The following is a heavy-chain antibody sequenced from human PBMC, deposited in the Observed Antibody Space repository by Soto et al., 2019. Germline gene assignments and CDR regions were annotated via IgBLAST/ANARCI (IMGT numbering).Heavy chain of an antibody. CDR1: GFTFRSYA. CDR2: ISGSGDST. Sequence: EVQLLESGGGLVHPGGSLRPSCAASGFTFRSYAMSWVRQAPGKGLEWGSAISGSGDSTYYPDSVKGRFTISRDSSKNTLYLHMNSLRAEDTAVYYCAKDPTSALPQYYFDYWGQGTLVTVSS. V-gene: IGHV3-23*01. D-gene: IGHD4-17*01. J-gene: IGHJ4*02. CDR3: AKDPTSALPQYYFDY.